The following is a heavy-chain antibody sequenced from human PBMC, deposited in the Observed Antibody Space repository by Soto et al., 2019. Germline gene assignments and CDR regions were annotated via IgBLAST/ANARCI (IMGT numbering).Heavy chain of an antibody. CDR2: IIPVFGTA. D-gene: IGHD3-3*02. Sequence: QVQLLQSGAEVRKPGSSVKVSCKASGGTFSSSAMSWVRQAPGQGLEWMGGIIPVFGTANYALKFQGRVTITADESTTTAYMDLTNLRSEDTAVYYCATARRHLALDYWGQGTLVTVSS. V-gene: IGHV1-69*12. CDR1: GGTFSSSA. CDR3: ATARRHLALDY. J-gene: IGHJ4*02.